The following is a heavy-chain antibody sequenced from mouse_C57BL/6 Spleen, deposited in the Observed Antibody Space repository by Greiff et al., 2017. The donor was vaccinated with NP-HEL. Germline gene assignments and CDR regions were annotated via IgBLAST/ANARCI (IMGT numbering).Heavy chain of an antibody. J-gene: IGHJ2*01. CDR2: IYPGSGST. CDR3: ARKPYSSGYAYFDD. Sequence: QVQLQQPGAELVKPGASVKMSCKASGYTFTSYWITWVKQRPGQGLEWIGDIYPGSGSTNYNEKFKSKATLTVDTSSSTAYMQLSSLTSEDSAVYYCARKPYSSGYAYFDDWGQGTTLTVSS. CDR1: GYTFTSYW. D-gene: IGHD3-2*02. V-gene: IGHV1-55*01.